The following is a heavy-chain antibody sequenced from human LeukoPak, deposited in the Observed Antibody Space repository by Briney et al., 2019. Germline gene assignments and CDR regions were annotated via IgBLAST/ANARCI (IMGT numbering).Heavy chain of an antibody. CDR3: ARGVGATILDY. J-gene: IGHJ4*02. CDR2: INSDGSST. Sequence: GGSLRLSCAASGFTFSSYWMHWVRRAPGKGLVWVSRINSDGSSTSYADSVKGRFTISRDNAKNTLYLQMNSLRAEDTAVYYCARGVGATILDYWGQGTLVTVSS. D-gene: IGHD1-26*01. CDR1: GFTFSSYW. V-gene: IGHV3-74*01.